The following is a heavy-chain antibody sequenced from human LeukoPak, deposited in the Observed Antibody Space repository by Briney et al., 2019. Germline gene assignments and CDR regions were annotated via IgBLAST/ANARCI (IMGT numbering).Heavy chain of an antibody. CDR3: ASIRETTSREEYSSSWPDY. CDR1: GGSISSGDYY. CDR2: INHSGST. D-gene: IGHD6-13*01. J-gene: IGHJ4*02. V-gene: IGHV4-39*07. Sequence: PSETLSLTCTVSGGSISSGDYYWSWIRQPPGKGLEWIGEINHSGSTNYNPSLKSRVAISVDTSKNQFSLKLSSVTAADTAVYYCASIRETTSREEYSSSWPDYWGQGTLVTVSS.